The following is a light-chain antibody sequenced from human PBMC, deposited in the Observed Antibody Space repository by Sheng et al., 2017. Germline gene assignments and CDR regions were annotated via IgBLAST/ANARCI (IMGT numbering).Light chain of an antibody. CDR1: QRVSSNY. Sequence: ENVLTQSPATLSLSPGERATLSCRASQRVSSNYLAWYQQKPGQAPRLLIYDASKRATGIPDRFSGSGSGTDFTLTIRRLEPEDFAVYYCQQYGGSRTFGQGTKVEI. J-gene: IGKJ1*01. V-gene: IGKV3-20*01. CDR2: DAS. CDR3: QQYGGSRT.